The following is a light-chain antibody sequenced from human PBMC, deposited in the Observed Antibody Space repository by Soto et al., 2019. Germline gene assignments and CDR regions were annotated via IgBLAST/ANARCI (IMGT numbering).Light chain of an antibody. CDR2: DAS. V-gene: IGKV3-11*01. CDR1: QSVSSY. J-gene: IGKJ2*01. Sequence: EIVLTQSPPTVSLSPGERATLSCRASQSVSSYLAWYQQKPGQAPRLLIYDASNRATGIPARFSGSGSGTDFTLTISSLEPEDFAVYYCQQRSSWPPKYTFGQGTKLEIK. CDR3: QQRSSWPPKYT.